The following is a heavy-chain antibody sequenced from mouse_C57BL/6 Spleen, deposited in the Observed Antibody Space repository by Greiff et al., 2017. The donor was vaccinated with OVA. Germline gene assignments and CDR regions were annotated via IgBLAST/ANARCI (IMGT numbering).Heavy chain of an antibody. D-gene: IGHD2-1*01. V-gene: IGHV2-5*01. CDR3: AKYGKGGHWYFDV. Sequence: VKLVESGPGLVQPSQSLSITCTVSGFSLTSYGVHWVRQSPGKGLEWLGVIWRGGSTDYNAAFMSRLSITTDNSKSQVFFKMNSLQADDTAIYYGAKYGKGGHWYFDVWGTGTTVTVSS. CDR2: IWRGGST. CDR1: GFSLTSYG. J-gene: IGHJ1*03.